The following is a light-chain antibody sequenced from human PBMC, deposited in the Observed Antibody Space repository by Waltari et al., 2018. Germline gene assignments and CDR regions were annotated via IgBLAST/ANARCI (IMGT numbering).Light chain of an antibody. CDR1: QCVGDF. V-gene: IGKV3-11*01. CDR3: QQRNSWPLT. J-gene: IGKJ3*01. Sequence: EIVLTQSPVTLSLSPAVGATLSCKTSQCVGDFLAWYHQRPGQAPRLLIYDASLRAAGIPARFSGSGSGTDFTLTISSLESEDSAVYFCQQRNSWPLTFGPGTTV. CDR2: DAS.